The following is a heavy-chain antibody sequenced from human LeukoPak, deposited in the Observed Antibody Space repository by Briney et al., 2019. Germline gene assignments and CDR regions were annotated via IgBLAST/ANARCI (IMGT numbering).Heavy chain of an antibody. CDR2: ISYDGSNK. V-gene: IGHV3-30*04. J-gene: IGHJ4*02. CDR1: GFTFSSYA. D-gene: IGHD6-19*01. CDR3: ARLLLWTAVASGFDY. Sequence: PGGSLRLSCAASGFTFSSYAMHWVRQAPGKGLEWVAVISYDGSNKYYADSVKGRFTISRDNSKNTLYLQMNSLRAEDTAVYYCARLLLWTAVASGFDYCGQGTLFTVSS.